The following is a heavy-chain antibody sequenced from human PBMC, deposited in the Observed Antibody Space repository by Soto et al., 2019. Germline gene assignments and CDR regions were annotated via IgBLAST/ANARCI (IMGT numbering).Heavy chain of an antibody. CDR3: ARERPDAARPDP. Sequence: QVQLQESGPGLVKPSQTLSLTCPVSSGSISCGDYYWSWIRQPPGKGLERIGYIYHSGNTYYNPSLKGRVTRSVDTPRNQFPRRLSSGPAADTAVYYWARERPDAARPDPWGREPWLPSPQ. J-gene: IGHJ5*02. V-gene: IGHV4-30-4*01. D-gene: IGHD2-2*01. CDR1: SGSISCGDYY. CDR2: IYHSGNT.